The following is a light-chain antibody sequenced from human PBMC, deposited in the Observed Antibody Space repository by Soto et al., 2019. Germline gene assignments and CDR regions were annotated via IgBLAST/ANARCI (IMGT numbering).Light chain of an antibody. V-gene: IGLV1-51*02. CDR3: GTWDSGLSGFV. J-gene: IGLJ1*01. CDR1: NSNIGNNY. Sequence: QSVLTQPPSVSAAPGQKVTISCSGSNSNIGNNYVYWYQQFPGAAPKLLMYENAKRASGIPDRFSGPKSGTAATLAITGIQTGDEADYYCGTWDSGLSGFVFGTGTKVTVL. CDR2: ENA.